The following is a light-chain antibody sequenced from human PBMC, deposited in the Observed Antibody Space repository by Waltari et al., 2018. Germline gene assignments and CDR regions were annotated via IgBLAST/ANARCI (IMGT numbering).Light chain of an antibody. CDR1: SGHSSYA. CDR2: VNRDGSQ. Sequence: QLVLTQSPSASASLGASVKLTCTLSSGHSSYAIAWHQQQPEKGPRYLMKVNRDGSQSKGDGIPDRFSGSSSGAERYLTISSLQCEDEADYYCQTWGTGIRVFGGGTKLTVL. V-gene: IGLV4-69*01. CDR3: QTWGTGIRV. J-gene: IGLJ3*02.